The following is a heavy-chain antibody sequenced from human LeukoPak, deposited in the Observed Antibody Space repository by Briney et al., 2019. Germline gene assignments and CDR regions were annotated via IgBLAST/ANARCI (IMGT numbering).Heavy chain of an antibody. V-gene: IGHV1-8*03. CDR1: GYTFTSYD. CDR3: ARGRSYYEFDY. Sequence: GASVKVSCKASGYTFTSYDINWVRQATGQGLEWMGWMNPNSGNTGYAQKFQGRVTIIRNTSISTAYMELSSLRSEDTAVYYCARGRSYYEFDYWGQGTLVTVSS. J-gene: IGHJ4*02. D-gene: IGHD1-26*01. CDR2: MNPNSGNT.